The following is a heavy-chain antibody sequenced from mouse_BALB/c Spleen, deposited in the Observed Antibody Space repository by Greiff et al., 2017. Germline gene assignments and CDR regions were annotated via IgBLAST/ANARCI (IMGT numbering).Heavy chain of an antibody. CDR2: IYPGDGDT. CDR1: GYTFTSYW. J-gene: IGHJ4*01. V-gene: IGHV1-87*01. CDR3: ARGGYRYENAMDY. D-gene: IGHD2-14*01. Sequence: QVHVKQSGAELARPGASVKLSCKASGYTFTSYWMQWVKQRPGQGLEWIGAIYPGDGDTRYTQKFKGKATLTADKSSSTAYMQLSSLASEDSAVYYCARGGYRYENAMDYWGQGTSVTVSS.